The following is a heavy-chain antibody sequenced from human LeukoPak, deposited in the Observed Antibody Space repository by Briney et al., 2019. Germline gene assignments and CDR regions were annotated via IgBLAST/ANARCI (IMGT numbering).Heavy chain of an antibody. CDR1: GGSMSSYY. Sequence: SETLSLTCTVSGGSMSSYYWSWIRQPPGKGLEWIGYMYYSGSTNYNPSLKSRVTISVDTSKNQFSLKLSSVTAADTAVYYCARSVRDTAMVFDYWGQGTLVTVSS. D-gene: IGHD5-18*01. J-gene: IGHJ4*02. CDR2: MYYSGST. V-gene: IGHV4-59*12. CDR3: ARSVRDTAMVFDY.